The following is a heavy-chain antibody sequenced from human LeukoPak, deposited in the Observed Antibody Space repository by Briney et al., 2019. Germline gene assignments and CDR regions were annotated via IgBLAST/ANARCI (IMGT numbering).Heavy chain of an antibody. V-gene: IGHV3-21*01. CDR3: ARDYSAWSRDY. J-gene: IGHJ4*02. CDR2: INTGSTYI. Sequence: GGSLRLSCAASGFTVSSNYMNWVRQAPGKGLEWVSTINTGSTYIYYADSVKGRFTISRDNAKNSVYLQMNSLRVEDTAVYYCARDYSAWSRDYWGQGTLVTVSS. D-gene: IGHD2-15*01. CDR1: GFTVSSNY.